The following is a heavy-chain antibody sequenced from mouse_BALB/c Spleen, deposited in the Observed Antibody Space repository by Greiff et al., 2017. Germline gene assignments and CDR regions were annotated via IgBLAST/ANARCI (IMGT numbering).Heavy chain of an antibody. J-gene: IGHJ4*01. D-gene: IGHD2-2*01. CDR3: ARGRGYGYDDAMDY. Sequence: QVQLQQSGAELARPGASVKLSCKASGYTFTSYWMQWVKQRPGQGLEWIGAIYPGDGDTRYTQKFKGKATLTADKSSSTAYMQLSSLASEDSAVYYCARGRGYGYDDAMDYWGQGTSVTVSS. V-gene: IGHV1-87*01. CDR1: GYTFTSYW. CDR2: IYPGDGDT.